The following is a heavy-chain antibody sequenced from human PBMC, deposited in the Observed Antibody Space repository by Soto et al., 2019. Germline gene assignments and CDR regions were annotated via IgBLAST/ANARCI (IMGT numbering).Heavy chain of an antibody. Sequence: GGSLRLSCAASGFTFSGSAMHWVRQASGKGLEWVGRIRSKANSYATAYAASVKGRFTISRDDSKNTAYLQMNSLKTEDTAVYYCTRPSPRGSSWSPNWFDPWGQGTLVTVSS. CDR1: GFTFSGSA. CDR3: TRPSPRGSSWSPNWFDP. J-gene: IGHJ5*02. V-gene: IGHV3-73*01. D-gene: IGHD6-13*01. CDR2: IRSKANSYAT.